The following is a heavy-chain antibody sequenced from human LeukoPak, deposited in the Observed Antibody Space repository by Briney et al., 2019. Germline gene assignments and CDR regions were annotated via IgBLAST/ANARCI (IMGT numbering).Heavy chain of an antibody. CDR2: ISGSGGST. Sequence: PGGSLRLSCAVSGFTFSSYGMNWVRQAPGKGLEWVSAISGSGGSTYYADSVKGRFTISRDNSKNTLYLQMNSLRAEDTAVYYCAKDRLLWFGEFSALNWFDPWGQGTLVTVSS. CDR3: AKDRLLWFGEFSALNWFDP. D-gene: IGHD3-10*01. J-gene: IGHJ5*02. V-gene: IGHV3-23*01. CDR1: GFTFSSYG.